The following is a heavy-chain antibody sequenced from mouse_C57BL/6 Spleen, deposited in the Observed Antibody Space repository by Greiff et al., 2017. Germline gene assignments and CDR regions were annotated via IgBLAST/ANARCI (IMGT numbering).Heavy chain of an antibody. CDR1: GYTFTTYP. Sequence: QVQLKQSGAELVRPGASVKMSCKASGYTFTTYPIEWMKQNPGKSLEWIGNFHPYNDDTKYNEKFKGKATLTVDKSSSPAYMQLISLTSEDSAVYYCAREGYEYEEGVAYWGQESLVTVSA. J-gene: IGHJ3*01. CDR3: AREGYEYEEGVAY. CDR2: FHPYNDDT. V-gene: IGHV1-47*01. D-gene: IGHD2-4*01.